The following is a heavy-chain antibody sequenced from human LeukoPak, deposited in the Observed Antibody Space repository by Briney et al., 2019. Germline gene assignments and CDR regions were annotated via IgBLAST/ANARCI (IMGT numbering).Heavy chain of an antibody. Sequence: ASVKVSCKASGYTFTSYGISWVRQAPGQGLEWMGWISAYNGNTNYAQRLQGRVTMTTDTSTNTAYMELRSLRSDDTAVYYCAREEFNYYDSSGYYSTSLFDYWGQGTLVTVSS. V-gene: IGHV1-18*01. D-gene: IGHD3-22*01. J-gene: IGHJ4*02. CDR3: AREEFNYYDSSGYYSTSLFDY. CDR2: ISAYNGNT. CDR1: GYTFTSYG.